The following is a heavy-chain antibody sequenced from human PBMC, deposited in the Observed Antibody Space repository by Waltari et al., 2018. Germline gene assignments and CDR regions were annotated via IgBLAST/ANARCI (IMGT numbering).Heavy chain of an antibody. CDR2: ISGSGGST. Sequence: EVQLLESGGGLVQPGGSLRLSCAASGFTFSSYAMSWVRQAPGKGLEWVPAISGSGGSTYYADSVKGRFTISRDNSKNTLYLQMNSLRAEDTAVYYCAKDLLRFGERGGIDYWGQGTLVTVSS. D-gene: IGHD3-10*01. CDR1: GFTFSSYA. CDR3: AKDLLRFGERGGIDY. V-gene: IGHV3-23*01. J-gene: IGHJ4*02.